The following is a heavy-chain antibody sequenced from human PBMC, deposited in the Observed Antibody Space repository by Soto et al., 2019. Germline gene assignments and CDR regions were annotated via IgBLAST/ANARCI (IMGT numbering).Heavy chain of an antibody. CDR1: GGTFSSYA. CDR2: IIPIFGTA. D-gene: IGHD3-10*01. V-gene: IGHV1-69*13. CDR3: ARDEVDYYGSGSYYHYYSCGMHV. Sequence: SVKVSCKASGGTFSSYAISWVRQAPGQGLEWMGGIIPIFGTANYAQKFQGRVTITADESTSTAYMELSSLRSEDTAVYYCARDEVDYYGSGSYYHYYSCGMHVCGPGTTVTVSS. J-gene: IGHJ6*02.